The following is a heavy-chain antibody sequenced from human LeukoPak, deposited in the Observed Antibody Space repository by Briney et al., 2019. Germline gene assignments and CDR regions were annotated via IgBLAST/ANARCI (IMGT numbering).Heavy chain of an antibody. J-gene: IGHJ4*02. V-gene: IGHV3-7*01. CDR3: ARDPVNYYDSSGSGFCDY. CDR1: GFTFSGYW. Sequence: GGSLRLSCAASGFTFSGYWMTWVRQAPGKGLEWVANIKEDGSQRYYVDSVEGRFTVSRDNAENSLYLQMNSLRAEDTAVYYCARDPVNYYDSSGSGFCDYWGQGTLVTVSS. D-gene: IGHD3-22*01. CDR2: IKEDGSQR.